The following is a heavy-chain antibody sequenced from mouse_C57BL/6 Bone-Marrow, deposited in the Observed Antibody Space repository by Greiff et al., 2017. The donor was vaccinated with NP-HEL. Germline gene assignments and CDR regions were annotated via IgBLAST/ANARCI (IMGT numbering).Heavy chain of an antibody. CDR3: AIEANCDWYFDV. Sequence: VKLQESGAELEKPGASVKISCKASGYAFSSYWMNWVKQRPGKGLEWIGQIYPGDGDTKYNGKFKGKATLTADKSSSTAYMQLSSLTSEDSAVYFCAIEANCDWYFDVWGTGTTVTVSS. CDR2: IYPGDGDT. D-gene: IGHD4-1*01. CDR1: GYAFSSYW. J-gene: IGHJ1*03. V-gene: IGHV1-80*01.